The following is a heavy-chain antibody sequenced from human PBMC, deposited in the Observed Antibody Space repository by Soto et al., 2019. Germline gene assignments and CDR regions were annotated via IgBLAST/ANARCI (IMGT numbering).Heavy chain of an antibody. CDR2: IHYSGSI. CDR1: EGSIRTHHYH. V-gene: IGHV4-30-4*01. J-gene: IGHJ6*02. D-gene: IGHD2-21*02. CDR3: AREDDGGDRDYYGLDV. Sequence: TSETLPHTYTVSEGSIRTHHYHWTCISQAHENGLEWIGYIHYSGSIQFNPSLQSRVSMSVDTSIYLFSLRLSSVTAADTAVYFCAREDDGGDRDYYGLDVWGQGTTVTVSS.